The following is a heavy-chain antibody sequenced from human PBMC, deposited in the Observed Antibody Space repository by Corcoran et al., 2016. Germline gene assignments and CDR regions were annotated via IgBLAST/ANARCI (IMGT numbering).Heavy chain of an antibody. CDR2: INHSGST. CDR1: GGSFSGYY. Sequence: QVQLQQWGAGLLKPSETLSLTCAVYGGSFSGYYWSWIRRPPGKGLEWIGEINHSGSTNYNPSLKSRVTISVDTSKNQFSLTLSSVTAADTAVYYCARGDLRGPMLGNRWAFDIWGQGTMGTV. CDR3: ARGDLRGPMLGNRWAFDI. J-gene: IGHJ3*02. D-gene: IGHD2-8*01. V-gene: IGHV4-34*01.